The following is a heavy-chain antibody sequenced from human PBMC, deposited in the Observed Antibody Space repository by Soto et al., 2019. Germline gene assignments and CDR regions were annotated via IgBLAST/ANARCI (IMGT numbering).Heavy chain of an antibody. CDR2: IIAYIGNT. D-gene: IGHD3-22*01. CDR1: GYTFTSYD. J-gene: IGHJ4*02. Sequence: ASVKVSCKASGYTFTSYDINWVRQATGHGFEWLGWIIAYIGNTNYAQKLQGRVTMTTDTSTSTAYMELRSLRSDDTAVYYCAGTYYYDSSGYLPIDYWGQGTLVTVSS. CDR3: AGTYYYDSSGYLPIDY. V-gene: IGHV1-18*01.